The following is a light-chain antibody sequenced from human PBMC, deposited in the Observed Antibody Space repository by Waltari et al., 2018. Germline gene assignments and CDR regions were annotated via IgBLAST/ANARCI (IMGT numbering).Light chain of an antibody. J-gene: IGLJ2*01. CDR3: SLYTRSSTLV. CDR1: SSDVGGYNY. Sequence: QSALTQPASVSGSPGQSITISCTGTSSDVGGYNYVSWYQQHPGKAPKLMIYDVSKRPSGVYHRFSGSKSGNTASLTISGLQAEDAADYYCSLYTRSSTLVFGGGTKLTVL. V-gene: IGLV2-14*01. CDR2: DVS.